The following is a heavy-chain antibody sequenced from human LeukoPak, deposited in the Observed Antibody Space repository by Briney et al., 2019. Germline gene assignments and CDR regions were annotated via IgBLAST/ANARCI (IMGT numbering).Heavy chain of an antibody. CDR3: ARDIAARPSSRDDRFFDY. D-gene: IGHD6-6*01. V-gene: IGHV4-61*02. CDR1: GGSISSGSYY. CDR2: IYTSGST. Sequence: SETLSLTCTVSGGSISSGSYYWSWIRQPAGKGLEWIGRIYTSGSTNYNPSLKSRVTISVDTSKNQFSLKLSSVTAADTAVYYCARDIAARPSSRDDRFFDYWGQGTLATVSS. J-gene: IGHJ4*02.